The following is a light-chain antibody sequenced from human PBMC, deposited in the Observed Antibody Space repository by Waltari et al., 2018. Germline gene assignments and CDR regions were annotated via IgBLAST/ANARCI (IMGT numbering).Light chain of an antibody. J-gene: IGLJ2*01. Sequence: SSELTQDPAVSVALGQPARITCQGASPSTSYASWYQQKSGQAPVLVLFGKNKRPSGIPDRFSGYNSETTTSLTITGAQAEDEADYYCSSRDSSASHVVFGGGTKLTVL. CDR2: GKN. V-gene: IGLV3-19*01. CDR1: SPSTSY. CDR3: SSRDSSASHVV.